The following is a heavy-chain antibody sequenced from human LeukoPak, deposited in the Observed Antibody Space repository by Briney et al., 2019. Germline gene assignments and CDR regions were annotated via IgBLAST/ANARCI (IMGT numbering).Heavy chain of an antibody. Sequence: GAPVKVSCKASGGTFSSYAISWVRQAPGQGLEWMGRIIPILGIANYAQKFQGRVTITADKSTSTAYMELSSLRSEDTAVYYCAREGSSGYSTFYVTTRWGQGTLVTVSS. CDR1: GGTFSSYA. D-gene: IGHD3-9*01. V-gene: IGHV1-69*04. J-gene: IGHJ4*02. CDR2: IIPILGIA. CDR3: AREGSSGYSTFYVTTR.